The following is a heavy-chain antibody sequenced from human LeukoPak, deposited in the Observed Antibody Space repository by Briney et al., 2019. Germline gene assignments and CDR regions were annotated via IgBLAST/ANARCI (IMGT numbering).Heavy chain of an antibody. Sequence: PGGSLRLSCAASGFTFDDYAMHWVRQAPGKGLEWVSGISWNSGSIGYADSVKGRFTISRDNAKNSLYLQMNSLRAEDTAVYYCARATEPFGLYDFWSGPDGNVPPNFDYWGQGTLVTVSS. CDR3: ARATEPFGLYDFWSGPDGNVPPNFDY. CDR1: GFTFDDYA. J-gene: IGHJ4*02. CDR2: ISWNSGSI. V-gene: IGHV3-9*01. D-gene: IGHD3-3*01.